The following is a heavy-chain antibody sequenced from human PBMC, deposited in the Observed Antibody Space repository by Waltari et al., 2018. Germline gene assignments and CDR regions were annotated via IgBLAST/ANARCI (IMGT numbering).Heavy chain of an antibody. D-gene: IGHD3-22*01. CDR3: ARESYDSSGSPFDY. CDR1: GGSISSHY. CDR2: IYYSGST. J-gene: IGHJ4*02. V-gene: IGHV4-59*11. Sequence: QVQLQESGPGLVKPSETLSLTCTVSGGSISSHYWSWNRQPPGKGLEWIGYIYYSGSTNYNPSLKSRVTISVDTSKNQFSLKLSSVTAADTAVYYCARESYDSSGSPFDYWGQGTLVTVSS.